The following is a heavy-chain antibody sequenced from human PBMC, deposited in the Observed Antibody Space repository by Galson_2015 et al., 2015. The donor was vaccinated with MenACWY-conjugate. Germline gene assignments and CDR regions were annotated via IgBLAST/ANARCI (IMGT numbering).Heavy chain of an antibody. V-gene: IGHV3-74*01. J-gene: IGHJ4*02. D-gene: IGHD1-1*01. Sequence: SLRLSCAASGFTFNNYWMHWVRQPPGKGLEWISYIKADGSFSNYTDSVKGRFTISTDNAKNMVYLQMDGLGDEDTAVYFCARDNNWSFDSWGPGTLLTVSS. CDR3: ARDNNWSFDS. CDR2: IKADGSFS. CDR1: GFTFNNYW.